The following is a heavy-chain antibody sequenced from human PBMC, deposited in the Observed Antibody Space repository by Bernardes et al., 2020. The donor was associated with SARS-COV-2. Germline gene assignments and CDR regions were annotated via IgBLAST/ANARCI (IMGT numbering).Heavy chain of an antibody. V-gene: IGHV3-33*01. CDR3: ARDGGLVLRFLEWLPAFNFDY. CDR2: IWYDGSNK. CDR1: GFTFSSYG. D-gene: IGHD3-3*01. J-gene: IGHJ4*02. Sequence: GGSLRLSCAASGFTFSSYGMHWVRQAPGKGLEWVAVIWYDGSNKYYADSVKGRFTISRDNSKNTLYLQMNSLRAEDTAVYYCARDGGLVLRFLEWLPAFNFDYWGQGTLVTVSS.